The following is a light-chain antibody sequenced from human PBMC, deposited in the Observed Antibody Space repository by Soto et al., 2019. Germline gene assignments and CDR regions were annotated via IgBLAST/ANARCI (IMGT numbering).Light chain of an antibody. CDR1: QSVSSN. V-gene: IGKV3-11*01. J-gene: IGKJ5*01. CDR3: QQRSNWPIT. CDR2: DAS. Sequence: EIVMTQWTATRSVSRGERATLSCRASQSVSSNLAWYQKKPGQAPRLXIYDASNRATGIPARFSGSGSGTDFTLTISRLETEDFAVYECQQRSNWPITFGQGTRLEI.